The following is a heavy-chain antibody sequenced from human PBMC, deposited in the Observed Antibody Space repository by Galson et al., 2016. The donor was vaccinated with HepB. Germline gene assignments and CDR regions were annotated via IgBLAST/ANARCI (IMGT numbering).Heavy chain of an antibody. CDR1: GFSLAEYW. CDR3: ARGGGAWPFYTWLDP. V-gene: IGHV3-7*04. CDR2: MKEDGHDT. D-gene: IGHD4-17*01. J-gene: IGHJ5*02. Sequence: SLRLSCAASGFSLAEYWMNWVRQAPGKGLEWVANMKEDGHDTYYVDSVRGRFTISRDTASNSVFLLMNNLRPEDTGVYYCARGGGAWPFYTWLDPWGPGTLVTVS.